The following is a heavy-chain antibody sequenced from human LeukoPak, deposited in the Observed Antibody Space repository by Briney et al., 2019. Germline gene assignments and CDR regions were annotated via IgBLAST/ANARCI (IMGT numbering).Heavy chain of an antibody. J-gene: IGHJ6*03. Sequence: GASVKVSCKASGGTFSSYAISWVRQAPGQGLEWMGGIIPIFGTANYAQKFQGRVTITADESTSTAYMELSSLRSEDTAVYYCARKSGLWSGYYYMDVWGKGTTVTVSS. CDR3: ARKSGLWSGYYYMDV. D-gene: IGHD3-3*01. V-gene: IGHV1-69*13. CDR1: GGTFSSYA. CDR2: IIPIFGTA.